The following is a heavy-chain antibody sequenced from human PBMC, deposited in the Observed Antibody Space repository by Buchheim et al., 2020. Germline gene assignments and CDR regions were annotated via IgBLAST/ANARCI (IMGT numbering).Heavy chain of an antibody. CDR2: ISYDGSNK. Sequence: QVQLVESGGGVVQPGRSLRLSCAASGFTFSSYGMHWVRQAPGKGLEWVAVISYDGSNKYYADSVKGRFTISRDNSKNTLYLQMNSLRAGDTAVYYCAKLSSSSSSPFDYWGQGTL. J-gene: IGHJ4*02. CDR1: GFTFSSYG. D-gene: IGHD6-6*01. CDR3: AKLSSSSSSPFDY. V-gene: IGHV3-30*18.